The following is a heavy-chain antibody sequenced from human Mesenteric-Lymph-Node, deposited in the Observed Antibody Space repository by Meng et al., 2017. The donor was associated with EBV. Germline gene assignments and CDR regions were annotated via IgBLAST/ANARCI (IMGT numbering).Heavy chain of an antibody. CDR2: IYWDDDK. CDR3: AHRTSNCFDP. CDR1: GFSLTTSGVG. V-gene: IGHV2-5*02. J-gene: IGHJ5*02. Sequence: QITLKESGPTLVKPTETLTLTCTFSGFSLTTSGVGVGWIRQRPGKALEWLALIYWDDDKRYSPSLKTRLTITKDTSENQVVLTMTNMDPVDAATYYCAHRTSNCFDPWGQGTLVTVSS.